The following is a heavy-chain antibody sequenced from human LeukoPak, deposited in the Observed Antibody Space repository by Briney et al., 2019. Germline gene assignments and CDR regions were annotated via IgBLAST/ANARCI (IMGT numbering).Heavy chain of an antibody. Sequence: PSETLSLTCIVSGGSISTYYWSWIRQPPGKGLEWIGYIYYSGSTNYNPSLKSRVTISVDTSKNQFSLKLSSVTAADTAVYYCASVWSSGWYMDYWGQGTLVTVSS. CDR1: GGSISTYY. CDR2: IYYSGST. J-gene: IGHJ4*02. V-gene: IGHV4-59*12. D-gene: IGHD6-19*01. CDR3: ASVWSSGWYMDY.